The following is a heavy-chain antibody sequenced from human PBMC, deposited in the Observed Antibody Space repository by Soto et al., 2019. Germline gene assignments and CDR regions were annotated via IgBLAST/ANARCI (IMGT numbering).Heavy chain of an antibody. Sequence: SVKVSCKASGGTFSSYTISWGGQGPGQGLEWMGRIIPILGIANYAQKFQGRVTITADKSTSTAYMELSSLRSEDTAVYYCVSNSSGWYLMADAFDIWGQGTMVTVSS. CDR1: GGTFSSYT. CDR2: IIPILGIA. D-gene: IGHD6-19*01. CDR3: VSNSSGWYLMADAFDI. V-gene: IGHV1-69*02. J-gene: IGHJ3*02.